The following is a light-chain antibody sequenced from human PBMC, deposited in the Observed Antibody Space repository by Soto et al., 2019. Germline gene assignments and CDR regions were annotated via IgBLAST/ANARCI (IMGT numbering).Light chain of an antibody. V-gene: IGKV3-15*01. J-gene: IGKJ4*01. CDR1: QNVRSN. CDR3: QQYGSSPT. Sequence: EIVRTQSPATLSVSPGERATLSCRASQNVRSNLAWYQQKPGQAPRLLIYGASTRATGIPARFSGRGSGTEFILTISSLQSEDFAVYYCQQYGSSPTFGGGTKVDI. CDR2: GAS.